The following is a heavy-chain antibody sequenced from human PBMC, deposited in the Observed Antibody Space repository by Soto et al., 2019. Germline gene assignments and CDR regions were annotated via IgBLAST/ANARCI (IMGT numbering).Heavy chain of an antibody. V-gene: IGHV3-23*01. J-gene: IGHJ4*02. CDR1: GFTFSSYA. Sequence: EVQLLESGGGLVQPGGSLRLSCAASGFTFSSYAMSWVRQAPGKGLEWVSGISGRGGSTYYADSVKGRFTISRDNSKNTLYLQMNSLRAEDTAVYYCAKGPLYGDYVSSWGQGTLVTVSS. CDR3: AKGPLYGDYVSS. D-gene: IGHD4-17*01. CDR2: ISGRGGST.